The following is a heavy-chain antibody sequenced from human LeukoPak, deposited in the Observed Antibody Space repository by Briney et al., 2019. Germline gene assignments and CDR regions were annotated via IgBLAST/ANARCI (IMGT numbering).Heavy chain of an antibody. J-gene: IGHJ4*02. CDR2: ISWNSGSI. V-gene: IGHV3-9*01. CDR3: AKEELLGY. CDR1: GFTFDDYA. Sequence: GGSLRLSCAASGFTFDDYAMHWVRQAPGKGLEWVSGISWNSGSIGYADSVKGRFTISRDNAKNSLYLQMNSLRAEDTAVYYCAKEELLGYWGQVTLVTVFS. D-gene: IGHD3-16*01.